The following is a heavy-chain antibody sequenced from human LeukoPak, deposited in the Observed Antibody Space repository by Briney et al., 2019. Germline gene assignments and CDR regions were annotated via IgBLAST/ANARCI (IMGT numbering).Heavy chain of an antibody. V-gene: IGHV5-51*01. CDR3: ARREATTEYFDF. D-gene: IGHD1-7*01. CDR1: GYSFTNYW. Sequence: GESLKISCKGSGYSFTNYWIAWVRQMPGKGLEWMGVIYPGDSDTRYNPSFQGQVTISADRSFGTAYLQWSGLKASDSAMYYCARREATTEYFDFWGQGTLVTVSS. CDR2: IYPGDSDT. J-gene: IGHJ4*02.